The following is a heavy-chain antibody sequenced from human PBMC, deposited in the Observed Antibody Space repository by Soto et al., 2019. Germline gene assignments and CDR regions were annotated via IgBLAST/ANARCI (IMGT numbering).Heavy chain of an antibody. CDR2: INHSGST. D-gene: IGHD2-15*01. Sequence: QVQLQQWGAGLLKPSETLSLTCAVYGGSFSGYYWSWIRQPPGKGLEWIGEINHSGSTNYNPSLKSRVPISVDTSKNQVSLKLSSVTAADTAVYYCARGQGRYCSGGSRSGDWNNCFDPWGQGTLVTVSS. J-gene: IGHJ5*02. CDR1: GGSFSGYY. CDR3: ARGQGRYCSGGSRSGDWNNCFDP. V-gene: IGHV4-34*01.